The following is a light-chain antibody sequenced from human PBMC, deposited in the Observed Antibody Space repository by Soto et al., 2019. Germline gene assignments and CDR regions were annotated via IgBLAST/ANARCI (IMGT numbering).Light chain of an antibody. CDR1: QSISSW. Sequence: DIQMTQSPSTLSASVGDRVTITCRASQSISSWLAWYQQKPGKAPKLLIYKASSLESGVPSRFSGSGSGTEFTLTIDSLQPEDFAIYYCQQSYTTLWTFGQGTKVDIK. CDR2: KAS. J-gene: IGKJ1*01. CDR3: QQSYTTLWT. V-gene: IGKV1-5*03.